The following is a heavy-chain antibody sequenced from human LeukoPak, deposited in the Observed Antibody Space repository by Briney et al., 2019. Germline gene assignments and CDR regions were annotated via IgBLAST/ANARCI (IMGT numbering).Heavy chain of an antibody. D-gene: IGHD6-6*01. CDR3: ARDLSSSPGPHFDF. V-gene: IGHV4-4*07. CDR2: IYTSGST. Sequence: SETLSLTCTVSGGSISSYYWSWIRQPAGKGLEWIGRIYTSGSTSYNPSLKSRVTMSVDMSKNQFSLKLSSMIAADTAVYYCARDLSSSPGPHFDFWGQGTLVTVSS. CDR1: GGSISSYY. J-gene: IGHJ4*02.